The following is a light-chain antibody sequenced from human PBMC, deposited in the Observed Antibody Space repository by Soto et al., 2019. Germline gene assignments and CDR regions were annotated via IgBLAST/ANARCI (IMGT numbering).Light chain of an antibody. CDR3: PSFATPHAFI. V-gene: IGLV2-11*01. J-gene: IGLJ1*01. Sequence: QSVLTQPRSVSGSPGQSVTISCTGTSIDVGDSDFVSWYQQHPGKATKLMIYVVTKRPSGVPDRFSGSKSGNTASLTISGLQDEDGADYYCPSFATPHAFIFGIGTKVTV. CDR1: SIDVGDSDF. CDR2: VVT.